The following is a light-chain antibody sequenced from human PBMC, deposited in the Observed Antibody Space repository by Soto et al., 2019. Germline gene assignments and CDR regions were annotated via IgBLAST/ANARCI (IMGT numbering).Light chain of an antibody. CDR1: QSVSSN. Sequence: EILLTQSPGTLSLSPGERATLSCRASQSVSSNLAWYQQKPGQAPRLLIYGASTRATGIPARFSGSGSGTEFNLTISSLQPEDFAVYYCQQYNNWPKTFGQGTKVDIK. CDR3: QQYNNWPKT. V-gene: IGKV3-15*01. CDR2: GAS. J-gene: IGKJ1*01.